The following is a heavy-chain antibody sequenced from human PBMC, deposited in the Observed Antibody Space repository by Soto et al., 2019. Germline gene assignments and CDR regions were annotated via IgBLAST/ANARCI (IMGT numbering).Heavy chain of an antibody. CDR2: INPSGGST. D-gene: IGHD3-22*01. V-gene: IGHV1-46*01. CDR3: ARGTTINYYDSSGYYPLKYYFDY. CDR1: GYTFTSYY. J-gene: IGHJ4*01. Sequence: GASVKVSCKASGYTFTSYYMHWVRQAPGQGLEWMGIINPSGGSTSYAQKFQGRVTMTRDTSTSTVYMELSSLRSEDTAVYYCARGTTINYYDSSGYYPLKYYFDYWG.